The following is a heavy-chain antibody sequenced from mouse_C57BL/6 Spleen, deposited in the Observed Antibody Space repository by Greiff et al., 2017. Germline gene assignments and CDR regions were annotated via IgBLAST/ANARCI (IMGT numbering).Heavy chain of an antibody. V-gene: IGHV1-64*01. J-gene: IGHJ3*01. CDR3: ASHRYYDYDGFAD. Sequence: QVQLQQPGAELVKPGASVKLSCKASGYTFTSYWMHWVKQRPGQGLEWIGMIHPNSGSTNYNEKFKSKATLTVDKSSSTAYMQLSSLTSEDSAVYYCASHRYYDYDGFADWGQGTTVTVSA. CDR1: GYTFTSYW. CDR2: IHPNSGST. D-gene: IGHD2-4*01.